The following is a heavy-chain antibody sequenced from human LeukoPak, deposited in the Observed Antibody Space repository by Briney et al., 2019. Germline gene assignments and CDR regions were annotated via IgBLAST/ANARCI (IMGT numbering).Heavy chain of an antibody. J-gene: IGHJ4*02. V-gene: IGHV1-8*01. CDR2: INPGTGTT. Sequence: GPSVKASCRASGYTFTTDDINWVRQSSGRGLEWMGLINPGTGTTRYAQKFQGRVTMTRDTSINTVYMELSSLRSEDAAIYYCARVFGQWLAVDWGQGTPVIVSS. CDR3: ARVFGQWLAVD. CDR1: GYTFTTDD. D-gene: IGHD6-19*01.